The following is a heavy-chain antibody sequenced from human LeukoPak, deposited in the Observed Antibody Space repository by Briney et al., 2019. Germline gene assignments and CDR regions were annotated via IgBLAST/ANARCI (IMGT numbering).Heavy chain of an antibody. Sequence: GGSLRLSCAASGFTFSSYSMNWVRQAPGKGLEWVSSISSSSYIYYADSVKGRFTISRDNAKNSLYLQMNSLRAEDTAVYYCARAPAQLWFGELLFDPWGQGTLVTVSS. V-gene: IGHV3-21*01. CDR2: ISSSSYI. J-gene: IGHJ5*02. D-gene: IGHD3-10*01. CDR3: ARAPAQLWFGELLFDP. CDR1: GFTFSSYS.